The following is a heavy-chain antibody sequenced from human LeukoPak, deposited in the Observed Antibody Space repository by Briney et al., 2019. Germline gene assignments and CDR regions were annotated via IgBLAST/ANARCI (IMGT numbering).Heavy chain of an antibody. CDR2: INPNSGGT. J-gene: IGHJ4*02. D-gene: IGHD5-18*01. CDR3: ARDPVDTAMVTGGY. V-gene: IGHV1-2*02. Sequence: ASLKVSCKASGYTFTGYYMHCVPQAPGQGLQWMGWINPNSGGTNYAQKFQGRVTMTRDTSISTVYMELSRLRSDDTAVYYCARDPVDTAMVTGGYWGQGTLVTVSS. CDR1: GYTFTGYY.